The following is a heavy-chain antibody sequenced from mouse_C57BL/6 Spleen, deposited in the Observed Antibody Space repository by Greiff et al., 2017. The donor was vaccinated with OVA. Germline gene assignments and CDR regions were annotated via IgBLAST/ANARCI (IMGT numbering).Heavy chain of an antibody. CDR2: INYDGSST. V-gene: IGHV5-16*01. Sequence: EVMLVESDGGLVQPGSSMKLSCTASGFTFSDYYMAWVRQVPEKGLEWVANINYDGSSTYYLDSLKSRFIISRDNAKNILYLQMSSLKSEDTATYYCARDYFDYWGQGTTLTVSS. CDR3: ARDYFDY. J-gene: IGHJ2*01. CDR1: GFTFSDYY.